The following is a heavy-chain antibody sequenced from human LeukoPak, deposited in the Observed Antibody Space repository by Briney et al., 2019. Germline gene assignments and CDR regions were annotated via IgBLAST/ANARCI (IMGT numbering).Heavy chain of an antibody. V-gene: IGHV4-59*01. CDR3: ARVGTVLDGGY. J-gene: IGHJ4*02. Sequence: SETLSLTCTVSGGSISSYYWNWIRQPPGKGLEWIGYIYYSGGTNYNPSLKSRVTISVDTSKKQFSLKLSSVTAADTAVYYCARVGTVLDGGYWGQGILVTVSS. D-gene: IGHD1-7*01. CDR2: IYYSGGT. CDR1: GGSISSYY.